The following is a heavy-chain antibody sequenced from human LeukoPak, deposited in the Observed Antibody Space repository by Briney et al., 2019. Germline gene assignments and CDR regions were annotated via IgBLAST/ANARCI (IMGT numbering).Heavy chain of an antibody. D-gene: IGHD6-19*01. J-gene: IGHJ4*02. CDR1: GGSISNFY. Sequence: SETLSLTCTVSGGSISNFYWSWIRQPAGKGLEWIGYIYTSGSTKYNPSLKSRVTLSIDTSKNQFSLKLNSVTAADTAVYYCARTETYSSGWYDPFFDYWGQGILVTVSS. CDR2: IYTSGST. V-gene: IGHV4-4*07. CDR3: ARTETYSSGWYDPFFDY.